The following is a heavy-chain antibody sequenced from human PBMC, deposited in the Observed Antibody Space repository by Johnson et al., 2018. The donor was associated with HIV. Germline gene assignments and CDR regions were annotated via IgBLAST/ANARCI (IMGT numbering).Heavy chain of an antibody. V-gene: IGHV3-30*03. CDR3: ARGAQGVGPMWIAFDI. Sequence: QVQLVESGGGVVQPGRSLRLSCAASGFTFSSYAMHWVRQDPRKGLEWVAVISYDEFDKYYADSVTGRFTVSRDNSKNTLYLQMNSLCGVDTPVSYCARGAQGVGPMWIAFDIWDQGTMVTVSS. D-gene: IGHD5-12*01. CDR2: ISYDEFDK. CDR1: GFTFSSYA. J-gene: IGHJ3*02.